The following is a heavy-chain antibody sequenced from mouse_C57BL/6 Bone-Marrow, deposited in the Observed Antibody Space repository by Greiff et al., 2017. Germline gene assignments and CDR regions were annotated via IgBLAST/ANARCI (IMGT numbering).Heavy chain of an antibody. V-gene: IGHV1-55*01. Sequence: QVQLQQPGAELVKPGASVKMSCKASGYTFTSYWITWVKPRPGQGLEWIGDIYPGSGSTNYNEKFKSKATLTVDTSSSTAYMKLSSLTSEDSAVYYCARRGLITTVVATNAMDYWGQGTSVTVSS. J-gene: IGHJ4*01. CDR3: ARRGLITTVVATNAMDY. CDR2: IYPGSGST. D-gene: IGHD1-1*01. CDR1: GYTFTSYW.